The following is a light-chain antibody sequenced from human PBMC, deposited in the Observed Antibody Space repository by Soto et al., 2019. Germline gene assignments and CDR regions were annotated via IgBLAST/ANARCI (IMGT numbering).Light chain of an antibody. CDR1: QGSSSY. CDR2: AAS. J-gene: IGKJ4*01. Sequence: DIPMTQSPSSLSASVGDRVTITCRASQGSSSYLAWYQQKQGKVPKLLIYAASTLQSGVPSRFSGSGSGTDFTLTISSLQSEDVANYYCQKYNSAPLTFGGGTKVEIK. V-gene: IGKV1-27*01. CDR3: QKYNSAPLT.